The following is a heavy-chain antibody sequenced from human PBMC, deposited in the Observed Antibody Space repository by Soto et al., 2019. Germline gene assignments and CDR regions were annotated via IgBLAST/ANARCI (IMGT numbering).Heavy chain of an antibody. D-gene: IGHD6-6*01. CDR1: GGSISSGGYY. J-gene: IGHJ6*02. CDR3: ARGSSIGGLYYGMDV. CDR2: NYYSGIT. Sequence: QVQLQESGPGLVKPSQTLSLTCTVSGGSISSGGYYWTWIRQHPGKGLEWIGYNYYSGITYYNPSLKSPVTISLDTFKNQFSLKLSSVTAADTAVYYWARGSSIGGLYYGMDVWGQGTTVTVSS. V-gene: IGHV4-31*01.